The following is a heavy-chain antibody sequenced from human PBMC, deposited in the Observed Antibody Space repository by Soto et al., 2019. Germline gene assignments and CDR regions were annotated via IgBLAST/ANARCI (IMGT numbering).Heavy chain of an antibody. CDR3: ARGGNRSYYGMDV. Sequence: EVQLAESGGGLVQPGGSLRLSCVASGFTFSDYWIHWVRQAPGKGLVWVSRSNRDGSSTTCADSVKGRFTTSRDNAKNTLYLQMDSLRAEDTAVYYCARGGNRSYYGMDVWGQGTTVTVSS. CDR2: SNRDGSST. CDR1: GFTFSDYW. J-gene: IGHJ6*02. V-gene: IGHV3-74*01. D-gene: IGHD5-12*01.